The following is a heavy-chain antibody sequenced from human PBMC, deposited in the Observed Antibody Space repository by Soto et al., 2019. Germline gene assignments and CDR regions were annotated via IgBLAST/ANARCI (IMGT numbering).Heavy chain of an antibody. Sequence: SETLSLTCNVSGGSISSGGYSWSWIRQPPGKGLEWIGYIYHSGSTYYNPSLKSRVTISVDRSKNQFSLKLSSVTAADTAVYYCAKDHYGSGVQYFDYWGQGTLVTVSS. CDR3: AKDHYGSGVQYFDY. D-gene: IGHD3-10*01. CDR2: IYHSGST. J-gene: IGHJ4*02. V-gene: IGHV4-30-2*01. CDR1: GGSISSGGYS.